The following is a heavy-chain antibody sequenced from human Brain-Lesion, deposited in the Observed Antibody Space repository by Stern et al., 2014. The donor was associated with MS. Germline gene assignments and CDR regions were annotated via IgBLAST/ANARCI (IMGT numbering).Heavy chain of an antibody. J-gene: IGHJ4*02. CDR1: GGSISSSNW. V-gene: IGHV4-4*02. CDR3: ARFPASRPHVFDS. D-gene: IGHD6-13*01. CDR2: SDHSGST. Sequence: VQLVESGPGLVKPSGTLSLTCAVSGGSISSSNWWSWVRQSPGKGLEWIGESDHSGSTIYNPSLKSRVTVSVEKSKHRLSLNMRSVTAADTAVYFCARFPASRPHVFDSWGQGTLVTVSS.